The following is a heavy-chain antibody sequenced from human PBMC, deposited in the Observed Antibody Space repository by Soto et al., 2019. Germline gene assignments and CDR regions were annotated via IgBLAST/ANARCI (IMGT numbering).Heavy chain of an antibody. J-gene: IGHJ4*02. CDR3: AGWGGHDYNY. Sequence: EVQLLGSGGGLVQPGGPLSLSCVASGFPFSTYWLNWFRQAPGMGLEWVANINPKGSVGTYVDSVKGRFTTSRDNAKNSLYLQMNSLRADDTAVYFCAGWGGHDYNYWGQGILVTVSS. V-gene: IGHV3-7*03. D-gene: IGHD3-16*01. CDR2: INPKGSVG. CDR1: GFPFSTYW.